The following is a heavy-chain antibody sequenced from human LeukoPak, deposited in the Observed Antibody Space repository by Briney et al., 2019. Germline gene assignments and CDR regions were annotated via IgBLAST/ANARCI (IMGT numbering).Heavy chain of an antibody. CDR2: ISGSGSGGST. Sequence: GGSLRLSCAASGFTFSNSAMSWVRQAPGKGLEWVSSISGSGSGGSTYYADSVKGRFSISRDNSKNTLHLQMNSLRAEDTAVYFCARRSGVAVAGAFDYWGQGTLVTVSS. CDR1: GFTFSNSA. V-gene: IGHV3-23*01. J-gene: IGHJ4*02. CDR3: ARRSGVAVAGAFDY. D-gene: IGHD6-19*01.